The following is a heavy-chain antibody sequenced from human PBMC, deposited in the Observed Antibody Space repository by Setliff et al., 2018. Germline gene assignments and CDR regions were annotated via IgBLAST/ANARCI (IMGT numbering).Heavy chain of an antibody. Sequence: SETLSLTCSAYGGTFSDYYWTWIRQSPGKGLEWIGEINHSGTKNYNPSLKSRVTISVDTSKNQFSLTMSSVSAADAAVYYCARGRNVAARLLDTWGQGSRVTVSS. CDR3: ARGRNVAARLLDT. D-gene: IGHD6-6*01. V-gene: IGHV4-34*01. CDR2: INHSGTK. CDR1: GGTFSDYY. J-gene: IGHJ5*02.